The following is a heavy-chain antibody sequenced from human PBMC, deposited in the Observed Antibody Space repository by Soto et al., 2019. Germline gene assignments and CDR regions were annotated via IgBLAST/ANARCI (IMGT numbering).Heavy chain of an antibody. CDR1: GGSISSSSYY. J-gene: IGHJ1*01. Sequence: PSETLSLTCPVSGGSISSSSYYWGWIRQPPGKGLEWIGSIYYSGSTYYNPSLKSRVTISVDTSKNQFSLKLSSVTAADTAVYYCAASDYYDSGNQHWGQGTLVTVSS. CDR2: IYYSGST. V-gene: IGHV4-39*01. CDR3: AASDYYDSGNQH. D-gene: IGHD3-22*01.